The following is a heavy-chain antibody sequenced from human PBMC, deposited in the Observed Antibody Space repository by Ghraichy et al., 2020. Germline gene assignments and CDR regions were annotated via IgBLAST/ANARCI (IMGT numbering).Heavy chain of an antibody. Sequence: LSLTCAASGFTFSSYWMHWVRQAPGKGLVWVSRINSDGSSTSYADSVKGRFTISRDNAKNTLYLQMNSLRAEDTAVYYCARVRYCSGGSCYSRAFDYWGQGTLVTVSS. CDR1: GFTFSSYW. CDR3: ARVRYCSGGSCYSRAFDY. CDR2: INSDGSST. J-gene: IGHJ4*02. D-gene: IGHD2-15*01. V-gene: IGHV3-74*01.